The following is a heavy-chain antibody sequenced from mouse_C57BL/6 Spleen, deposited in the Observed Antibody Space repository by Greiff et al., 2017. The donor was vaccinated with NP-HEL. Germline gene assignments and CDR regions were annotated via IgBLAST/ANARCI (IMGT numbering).Heavy chain of an antibody. J-gene: IGHJ4*01. CDR1: GYTFTSYW. D-gene: IGHD2-5*01. V-gene: IGHV1-64*01. Sequence: VQLQQPGAELVKPGASVKLSCKASGYTFTSYWMHWVKQRPGQGLEWIGMIHPNSGSTNYNEKFKSKATLTVDKSSSTAYMQLSSLTSEDSAVYYCAKLYSNSYAMDYWGQGTSVTVSS. CDR2: IHPNSGST. CDR3: AKLYSNSYAMDY.